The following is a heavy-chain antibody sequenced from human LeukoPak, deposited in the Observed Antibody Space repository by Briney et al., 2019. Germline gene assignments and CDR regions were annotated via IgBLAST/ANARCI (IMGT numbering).Heavy chain of an antibody. J-gene: IGHJ3*02. Sequence: PSETLSLTCAVYGGSFSGYYWSWIRQPPGKGLEWIGEINHSGSTNYNPSLKSRVTISVDTSKNQFSLKLSSVTAADTAVYYCARGLINYYDSSGYHDAFDIWGQGTMVTVSS. CDR2: INHSGST. D-gene: IGHD3-22*01. V-gene: IGHV4-34*01. CDR1: GGSFSGYY. CDR3: ARGLINYYDSSGYHDAFDI.